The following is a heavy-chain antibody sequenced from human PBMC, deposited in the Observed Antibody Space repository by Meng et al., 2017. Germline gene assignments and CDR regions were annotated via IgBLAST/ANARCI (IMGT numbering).Heavy chain of an antibody. J-gene: IGHJ2*01. CDR3: ATTTNFYSSGWYGFRRTNWYFDL. V-gene: IGHV1-24*01. D-gene: IGHD6-19*01. Sequence: ASVKVSCKVSGYTLTELSMHWVRQAPGKGLEWMGGFDPEDGETIYAQKFQGRVTMTEDTSTDTAYMELSSLRSEDTAVYYCATTTNFYSSGWYGFRRTNWYFDLWGLGTLVTVSS. CDR1: GYTLTELS. CDR2: FDPEDGET.